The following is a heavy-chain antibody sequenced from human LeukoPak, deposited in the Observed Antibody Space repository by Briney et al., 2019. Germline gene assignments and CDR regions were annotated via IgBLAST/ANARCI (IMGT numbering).Heavy chain of an antibody. D-gene: IGHD6-13*01. J-gene: IGHJ4*02. CDR1: GFTFSTFS. CDR3: AKAAAAPGFDF. Sequence: QPGGSLRLSCAASGFTFSTFSMNWVRQAPGKGLEWVATVSGSGDRMYHADSVKGRFTISRDNSKNTIYLQMNSLRAEDTALYYCAKAAAAPGFDFWGQGTLVTVSS. CDR2: VSGSGDRM. V-gene: IGHV3-23*01.